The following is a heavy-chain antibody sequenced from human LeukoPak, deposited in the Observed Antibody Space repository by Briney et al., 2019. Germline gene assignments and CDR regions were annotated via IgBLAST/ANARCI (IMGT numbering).Heavy chain of an antibody. Sequence: VASVKVSCKASGYTFTSYDINWVRQATGQGLEWMGWMNPNSGNTDYAQKFQGRVTITADESTSTAYMELSSLRSEDTAVYYCARVAGGRYCSSTSCYMRGWFDPWGQGTLVTVSS. J-gene: IGHJ5*02. D-gene: IGHD2-2*02. CDR2: MNPNSGNT. CDR3: ARVAGGRYCSSTSCYMRGWFDP. CDR1: GYTFTSYD. V-gene: IGHV1-8*03.